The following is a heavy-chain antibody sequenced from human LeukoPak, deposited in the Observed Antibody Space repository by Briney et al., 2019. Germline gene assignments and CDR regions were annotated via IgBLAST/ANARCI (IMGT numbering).Heavy chain of an antibody. CDR3: ASRYCSSTSCSPVIDY. J-gene: IGHJ4*02. Sequence: GGSLRLSCAASGFTFSSYWMSWVRQVPGKGLEWVANIKQDGSEKYYVDSVKGRFTISRDNAKNSLYLQMNSLRAEDTAVYYCASRYCSSTSCSPVIDYWGQGTLVTVSS. CDR1: GFTFSSYW. CDR2: IKQDGSEK. D-gene: IGHD2-2*01. V-gene: IGHV3-7*01.